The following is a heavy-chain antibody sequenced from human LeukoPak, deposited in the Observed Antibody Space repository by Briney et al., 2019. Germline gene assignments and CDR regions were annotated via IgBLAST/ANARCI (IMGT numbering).Heavy chain of an antibody. CDR2: ISGSGGST. D-gene: IGHD6-19*01. J-gene: IGHJ4*02. V-gene: IGHV3-23*01. Sequence: PGGSLRLSCAASGFSFSNYGMSWVRQAPGKGLEWVLGISGSGGSTYYADSVKGRFTISRDNSKNTLYLQMNSLRAEDTAVYYCARPYSSGWLDYFDYWGRGTLVTVSS. CDR3: ARPYSSGWLDYFDY. CDR1: GFSFSNYG.